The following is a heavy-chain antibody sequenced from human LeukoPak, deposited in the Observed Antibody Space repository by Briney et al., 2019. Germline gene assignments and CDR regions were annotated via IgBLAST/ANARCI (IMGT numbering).Heavy chain of an antibody. CDR2: ISAYNGNT. Sequence: ASVKVSCTASGYTFTSYGISWVRQAPGQGLEWMGWISAYNGNTNHAQKLQGRVTMTTDTSTSTGNRELRSLRSDDTAVYYCARDITGSLTPFDPWGQGTLVTDSS. CDR3: ARDITGSLTPFDP. CDR1: GYTFTSYG. J-gene: IGHJ5*02. V-gene: IGHV1-18*01. D-gene: IGHD1-20*01.